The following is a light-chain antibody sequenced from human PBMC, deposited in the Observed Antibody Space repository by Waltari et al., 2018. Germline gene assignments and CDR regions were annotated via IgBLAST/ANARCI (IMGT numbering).Light chain of an antibody. Sequence: SYDLTQAPSVSVSPGQTASITCSGHYLGHKYVSWFQQRPGQSPLLVIYQDDKRPSGIPERFSGSNSGNTATLTISGTQAMDEGDYYCQVWDSDTTALIFGTGTSVTV. CDR3: QVWDSDTTALI. V-gene: IGLV3-1*01. CDR1: YLGHKY. J-gene: IGLJ1*01. CDR2: QDD.